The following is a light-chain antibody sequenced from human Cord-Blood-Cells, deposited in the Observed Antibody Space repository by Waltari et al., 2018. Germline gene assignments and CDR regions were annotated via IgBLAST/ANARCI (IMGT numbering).Light chain of an antibody. Sequence: QSALTQPASVSGSPGRSLTTSGPGTGVAVGGFNSASWYQQHPGKAPKLMIYDVSNRPSGVSNRFSGSKSGNTASLTISGLQAEDEADYYCSSYTSSSTLEVFGGGTKLTVL. CDR3: SSYTSSSTLEV. J-gene: IGLJ3*02. CDR2: DVS. V-gene: IGLV2-14*01. CDR1: GVAVGGFNS.